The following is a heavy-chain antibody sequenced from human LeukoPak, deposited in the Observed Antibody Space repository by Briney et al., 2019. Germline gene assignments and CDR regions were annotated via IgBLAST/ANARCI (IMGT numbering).Heavy chain of an antibody. V-gene: IGHV1-69*01. CDR3: ARGRYSSGWYEDY. D-gene: IGHD6-19*01. CDR2: IIPIFGTA. J-gene: IGHJ4*02. CDR1: GGTFSSYA. Sequence: SVKVSCKASGGTFSSYAISWVRQAPGQGLEWMGGIIPIFGTANYAQKFQGRVTITADESTSAAYMELSSLRSEDTAVYYCARGRYSSGWYEDYWGQGTLVTVSS.